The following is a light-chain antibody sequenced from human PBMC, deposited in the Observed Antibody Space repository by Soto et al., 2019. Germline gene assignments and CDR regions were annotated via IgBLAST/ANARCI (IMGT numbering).Light chain of an antibody. CDR1: QTVSSSY. CDR2: GAS. CDR3: QQYGGSPVT. V-gene: IGKV3-20*01. J-gene: IGKJ4*01. Sequence: EIVLTQSPDTLALSPGETATLSCRASQTVSSSYLAWYQQKPGQAPRLLMYGASNRASGVPDRFSGTGSGTDFTLTIRRLQPAYFSVFYCQQYGGSPVTFGGGTTVEI.